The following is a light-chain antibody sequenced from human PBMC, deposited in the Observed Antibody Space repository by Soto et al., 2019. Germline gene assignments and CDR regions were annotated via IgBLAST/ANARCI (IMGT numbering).Light chain of an antibody. CDR2: DVT. Sequence: QSALTQPDSVSASLGESITISCTGTNTDIGGYNYVSWYQQHPGKAPKLVIYDVTSRPSGIPNRFSGSKSGFTASLTISGLPAADGARHLGSSYRAYRTLEVFGTGTKVTVL. CDR3: SSYRAYRTLEV. CDR1: NTDIGGYNY. J-gene: IGLJ1*01. V-gene: IGLV2-14*03.